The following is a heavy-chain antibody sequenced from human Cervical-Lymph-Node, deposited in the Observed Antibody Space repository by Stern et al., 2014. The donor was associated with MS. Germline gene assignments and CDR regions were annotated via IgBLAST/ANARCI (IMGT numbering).Heavy chain of an antibody. CDR1: GDSISSYTHY. CDR3: AKHACTGAACPFDL. J-gene: IGHJ4*02. Sequence: QVQLQESGPGLVKPSETLSLTCAVSGDSISSYTHYWAWIRQPPGKGLDWIGSVYYSGATYYNPSLRSPVTISVDTSKNHFSLGLNSVTAADTAVYYCAKHACTGAACPFDLWGQGTLVTVSS. D-gene: IGHD2-8*02. CDR2: VYYSGAT. V-gene: IGHV4-39*01.